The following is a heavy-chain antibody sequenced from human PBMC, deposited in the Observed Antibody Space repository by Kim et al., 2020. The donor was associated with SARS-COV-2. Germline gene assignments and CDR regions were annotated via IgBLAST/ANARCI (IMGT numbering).Heavy chain of an antibody. D-gene: IGHD3-16*01. CDR3: ARVILSGIMITFGGADYAFDI. CDR2: ISSSSSYT. J-gene: IGHJ3*02. Sequence: GGSLRLSCAASGFTFSDYYMSWIRQAPGKGLEWVSYISSSSSYTNYADSVKGRFTISRDNAKNSLYLQMNSLRAEDTAVYYCARVILSGIMITFGGADYAFDIWGQGTMVTVSS. V-gene: IGHV3-11*05. CDR1: GFTFSDYY.